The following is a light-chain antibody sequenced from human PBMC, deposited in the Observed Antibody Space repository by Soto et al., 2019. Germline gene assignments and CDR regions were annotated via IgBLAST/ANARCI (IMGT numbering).Light chain of an antibody. Sequence: QSALTQPASVSGSPGQSITISCSGTSSDVGSYNLVSWYQQYPCKAPKLMIYEGSKRPSGVSNRFSGSKSGNTASLTISGLQAEDEADYYCYSYAGSNTYVFGTGTKVTVL. J-gene: IGLJ1*01. CDR1: SSDVGSYNL. CDR3: YSYAGSNTYV. CDR2: EGS. V-gene: IGLV2-23*01.